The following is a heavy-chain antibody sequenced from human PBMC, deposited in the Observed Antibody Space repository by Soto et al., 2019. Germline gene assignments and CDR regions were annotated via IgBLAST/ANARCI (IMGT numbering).Heavy chain of an antibody. Sequence: LSLTCTVSGGSISSGGYYWSWIRQHPGKGLEWIGYIYYSGSTYYNPSLKSRVTISVDTSKNQFSLKLSSVTAADTAVYYCARAGYSRSWDSVYWGQGTLVTVSS. CDR3: ARAGYSRSWDSVY. CDR2: IYYSGST. D-gene: IGHD6-13*01. J-gene: IGHJ4*02. CDR1: GGSISSGGYY. V-gene: IGHV4-31*03.